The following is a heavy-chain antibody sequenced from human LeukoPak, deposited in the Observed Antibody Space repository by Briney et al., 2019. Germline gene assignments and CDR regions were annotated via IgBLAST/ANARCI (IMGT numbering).Heavy chain of an antibody. CDR3: ARDGITIFGVVTRMFDY. J-gene: IGHJ4*02. D-gene: IGHD3-3*01. Sequence: GGSLRLSCAASGFTFSSYAMPWVRQAPGKGLEWVAVISYDGSNKYYADSVKGRFTISRDNSKNTLYLQMNSLRAEDTAVYYCARDGITIFGVVTRMFDYWGQGTLVTVSS. V-gene: IGHV3-30-3*01. CDR1: GFTFSSYA. CDR2: ISYDGSNK.